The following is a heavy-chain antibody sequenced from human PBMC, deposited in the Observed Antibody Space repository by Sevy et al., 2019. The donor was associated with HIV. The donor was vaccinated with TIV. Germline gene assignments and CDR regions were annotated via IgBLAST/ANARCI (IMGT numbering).Heavy chain of an antibody. V-gene: IGHV3-7*01. CDR2: IKQDGSVK. CDR3: VRAIAADGSF. CDR1: GFTLNNYW. J-gene: IGHJ4*02. Sequence: GGSLRLSCVASGFTLNNYWMNWVRQAPGKGLEWVANIKQDGSVKYDVDSVKGRFTISRDNARNLVFLQMNSLRVEDTALYYCVRAIAADGSFWGQGTLVTVSS. D-gene: IGHD6-13*01.